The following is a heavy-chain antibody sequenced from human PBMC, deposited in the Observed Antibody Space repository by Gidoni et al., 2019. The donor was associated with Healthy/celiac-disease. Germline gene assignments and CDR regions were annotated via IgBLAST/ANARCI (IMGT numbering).Heavy chain of an antibody. J-gene: IGHJ5*02. V-gene: IGHV3-30-3*01. CDR2: ISYDGSNK. Sequence: QVQLVESGGGVVQPGRSLRLSCAASGFTFSSYAMHWVRQAPGKGLEWVAVISYDGSNKYYADSVKGRFTISRDNSKNTLYLQMNSLRAEDTAVYYCARDGHYGSGRTSNWFDPWGQGTLVTVSS. CDR3: ARDGHYGSGRTSNWFDP. CDR1: GFTFSSYA. D-gene: IGHD3-10*01.